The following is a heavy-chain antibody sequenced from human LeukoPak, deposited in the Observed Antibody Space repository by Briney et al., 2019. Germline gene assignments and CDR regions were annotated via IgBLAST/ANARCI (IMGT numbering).Heavy chain of an antibody. CDR3: ARAPQGYGDYWYFDL. V-gene: IGHV4-59*08. CDR1: GGSISSYY. J-gene: IGHJ2*01. Sequence: SETLSLTCTVSGGSISSYYWSWIRQPPGKGLEWIGYTYYSGSTNYNPSLKSRVTISVDTSKNQFSLKLSSVTAADTAVYYCARAPQGYGDYWYFDLWGRGTLVTVSS. D-gene: IGHD4-17*01. CDR2: TYYSGST.